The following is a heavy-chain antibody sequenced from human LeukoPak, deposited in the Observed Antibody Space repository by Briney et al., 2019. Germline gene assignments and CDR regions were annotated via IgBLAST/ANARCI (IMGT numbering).Heavy chain of an antibody. Sequence: SETLSLTCTVSGGSISSGGYYWSWIRQPPGKGLEWIGYIYHSGSTYYNPSLKSRVTISVDRSKNQFSLKLSSVTAADTAVYYCARESTDFWSGYHTLFDYWGQGTLVTVSS. D-gene: IGHD3-3*01. CDR1: GGSISSGGYY. V-gene: IGHV4-30-2*01. CDR2: IYHSGST. CDR3: ARESTDFWSGYHTLFDY. J-gene: IGHJ4*02.